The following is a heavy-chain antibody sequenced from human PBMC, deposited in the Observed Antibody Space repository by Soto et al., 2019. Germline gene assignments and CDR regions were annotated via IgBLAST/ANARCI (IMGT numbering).Heavy chain of an antibody. Sequence: APGKVSSNAAAYTVTSYAIHCGRHAPGQRLEWMGWINAGNGNTKYSRKFPGRVTFTRDTSASTGYMELRSLRSEDQAVYYCARDRVGALRSDYYYYGMDVWGQGRTVNVS. CDR1: AYTVTSYA. CDR2: INAGNGNT. CDR3: ARDRVGALRSDYYYYGMDV. J-gene: IGHJ6*02. D-gene: IGHD1-26*01. V-gene: IGHV1-3*01.